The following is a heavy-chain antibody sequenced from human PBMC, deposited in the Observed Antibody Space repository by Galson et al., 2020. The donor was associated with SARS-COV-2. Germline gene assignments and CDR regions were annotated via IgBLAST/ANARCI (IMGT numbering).Heavy chain of an antibody. CDR2: IIPIFGTA. CDR1: GGTFSSYA. J-gene: IGHJ4*02. D-gene: IGHD2-2*01. CDR3: ARGVRGGGCSSTSCPLAGY. V-gene: IGHV1-69*13. Sequence: SVKVSCKASGGTFSSYAISWVRQAPGQGLEWMGGIIPIFGTANYAQKFQGRVTITADESTSTAYMELSSLRSEDTAVYYCARGVRGGGCSSTSCPLAGYWGQGTRVTVSS.